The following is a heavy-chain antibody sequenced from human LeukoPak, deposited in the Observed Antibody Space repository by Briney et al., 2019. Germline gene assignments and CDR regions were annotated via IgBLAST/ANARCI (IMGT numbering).Heavy chain of an antibody. J-gene: IGHJ3*02. CDR3: ARSYYDSSGFDAFDI. V-gene: IGHV4-4*02. CDR1: GGSISSTNW. Sequence: SGTLSLTCAVSGGSISSTNWWSWVRQPPGKGLEWIGEIYHSGSTNYNPSLKSRVTISVDNSKNQFSLKLSSVTAADTAVYYCARSYYDSSGFDAFDIRGQGTMVTVSS. CDR2: IYHSGST. D-gene: IGHD3-22*01.